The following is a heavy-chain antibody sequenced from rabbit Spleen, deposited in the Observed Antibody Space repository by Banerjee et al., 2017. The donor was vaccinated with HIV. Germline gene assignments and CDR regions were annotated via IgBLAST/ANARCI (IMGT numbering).Heavy chain of an antibody. D-gene: IGHD7-1*01. J-gene: IGHJ6*01. Sequence: QEQLVESGGGLVQPEGSLTLTCTASGFSFSDNYWICWVRQAPGKGLEWIACIDAGGRGSTYYASWAKGRFTISKTSSTTVTLQGTSLTVADTATYFCARDTGTSFSTYGMDLWGPGTLVTVS. CDR3: ARDTGTSFSTYGMDL. CDR1: GFSFSDNYW. CDR2: IDAGGRGST. V-gene: IGHV1S45*01.